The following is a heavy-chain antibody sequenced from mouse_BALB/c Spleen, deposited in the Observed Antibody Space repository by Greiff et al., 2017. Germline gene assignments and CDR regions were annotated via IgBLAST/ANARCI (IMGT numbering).Heavy chain of an antibody. CDR1: GFTFSSYA. J-gene: IGHJ4*01. V-gene: IGHV5-9-4*01. Sequence: EVQLVESGGGLVKPGGSLKLSCAASGFTFSSYAMSWVRQSPEKRLEWVAEISSGGSYTYYPDTVTGRFTISRDNAKNTLYLEMSSLRSEDTAMYYCARADGDYWGQGTSVTVSS. D-gene: IGHD2-3*01. CDR3: ARADGDY. CDR2: ISSGGSYT.